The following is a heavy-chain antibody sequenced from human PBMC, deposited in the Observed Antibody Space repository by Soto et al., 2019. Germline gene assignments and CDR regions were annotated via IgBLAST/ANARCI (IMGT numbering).Heavy chain of an antibody. Sequence: ASVKVSCKASGGTFSSYAISWVRQAPGQGLEWMGGIIPIFGTANYAQKFQGRVTITADESTSTAYMELSSLRSEDTAVYYCARDPRRRAAAGTSSLFGFDPWGQGTLVTVSS. V-gene: IGHV1-69*13. CDR2: IIPIFGTA. J-gene: IGHJ5*02. D-gene: IGHD6-13*01. CDR3: ARDPRRRAAAGTSSLFGFDP. CDR1: GGTFSSYA.